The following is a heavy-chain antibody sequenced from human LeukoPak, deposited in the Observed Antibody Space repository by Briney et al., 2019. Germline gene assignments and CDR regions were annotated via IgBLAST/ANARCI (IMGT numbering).Heavy chain of an antibody. CDR3: ARDKVQWPLPNYFDY. D-gene: IGHD6-19*01. CDR1: GGTFSSYA. Sequence: GASVKVSCKASGGTFSSYAISWVRQAPGQGLEWMGGIIPIFGTANYAQKFQGRVTITADESTSTAYMELSSLRPEDTAVYYCARDKVQWPLPNYFDYWGQGTLVTVSS. CDR2: IIPIFGTA. J-gene: IGHJ4*02. V-gene: IGHV1-69*13.